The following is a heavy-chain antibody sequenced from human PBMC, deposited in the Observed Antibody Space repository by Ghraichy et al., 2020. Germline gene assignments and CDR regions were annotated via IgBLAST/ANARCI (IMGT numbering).Heavy chain of an antibody. V-gene: IGHV3-23*01. D-gene: IGHD2-21*01. CDR1: GFTFSTYA. J-gene: IGHJ4*02. CDR2: IGKTGGAT. CDR3: VEDGLIGGDLGN. Sequence: GGSLRLSRAASGFTFSTYALSWVRQAPGKGLEWVSTIGKTGGATYADSVKGRFTVSRDNAENTLYLQMNTLTAEDTAVYYCVEDGLIGGDLGNWGQGTLVTVSS.